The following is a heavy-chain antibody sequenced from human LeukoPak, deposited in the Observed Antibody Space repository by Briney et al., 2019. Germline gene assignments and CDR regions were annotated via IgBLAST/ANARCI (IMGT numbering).Heavy chain of an antibody. J-gene: IGHJ6*02. CDR1: GYTFTGSY. CDR2: INPNSGGT. Sequence: ASVKVSCKASGYTFTGSYIHWVRQAPGQGLEWMGRINPNSGGTNYAQNFQGRVTMTSDTSISTAYMELSRLRSDDTAVYYCARATRPGDLYGMDVWGQGTTVTVSS. V-gene: IGHV1-2*06. CDR3: ARATRPGDLYGMDV. D-gene: IGHD3-10*01.